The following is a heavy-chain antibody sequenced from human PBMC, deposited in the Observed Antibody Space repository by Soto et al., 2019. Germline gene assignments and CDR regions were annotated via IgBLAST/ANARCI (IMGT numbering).Heavy chain of an antibody. CDR1: WGSSRDGDNC. CDR2: VYYSGTT. CDR3: ASDRPAIAAAGSYYYYGMDV. V-gene: IGHV4-30-4*01. J-gene: IGHJ6*02. D-gene: IGHD6-13*01. Sequence: HTRSVSWGSSRDGDNCWSGIHQPPGKGLAWIGYVYYSGTTYYTPSLKSRVTISVDTSKNQFSLKLSSVTAADTAVYYCASDRPAIAAAGSYYYYGMDVCGQATTVTASS.